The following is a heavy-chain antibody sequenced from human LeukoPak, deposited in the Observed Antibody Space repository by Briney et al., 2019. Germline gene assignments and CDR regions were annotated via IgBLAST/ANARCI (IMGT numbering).Heavy chain of an antibody. Sequence: ASVKVSCKASGYTFTGYYMHWVRQAAGQGLEWMGWINPKSGGTNYPQKFQGRVTMTRDTSISTAYMELSRLRSDDTAMYYCARTELRFLEWPGAFDIWGQGTMVTVSS. CDR3: ARTELRFLEWPGAFDI. CDR1: GYTFTGYY. D-gene: IGHD3-3*01. J-gene: IGHJ3*02. CDR2: INPKSGGT. V-gene: IGHV1-2*02.